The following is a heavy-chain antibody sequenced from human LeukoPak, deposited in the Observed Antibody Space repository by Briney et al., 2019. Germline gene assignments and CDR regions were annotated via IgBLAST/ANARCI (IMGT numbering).Heavy chain of an antibody. CDR2: IYYSGST. J-gene: IGHJ5*02. V-gene: IGHV4-39*07. CDR3: ARAVSAYDILTGYSHWFDP. D-gene: IGHD3-9*01. CDR1: GGSISSSSYY. Sequence: PSETLSLTCTVSGGSISSSSYYWGWIRQPPGKGLEWIGSIYYSGSTYYNPSLKSRVTISVDTSKNQFSLKLSSVTAADTAVYYSARAVSAYDILTGYSHWFDPWGQGTLVTVSS.